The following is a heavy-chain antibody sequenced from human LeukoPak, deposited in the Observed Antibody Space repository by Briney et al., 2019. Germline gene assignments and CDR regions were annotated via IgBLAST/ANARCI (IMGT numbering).Heavy chain of an antibody. CDR1: GFTFSSYA. Sequence: PGGSLRLSCVASGFTFSSYAMNWVRQAPGKGLEWVSVISGSGGSTYYADSVKGRFTISRDNSKNTVYLQVNSLRAEDTAVYYCAKVDDFWSGSVDYWGQGTLVTVSS. V-gene: IGHV3-23*01. CDR2: ISGSGGST. J-gene: IGHJ4*02. CDR3: AKVDDFWSGSVDY. D-gene: IGHD3-3*01.